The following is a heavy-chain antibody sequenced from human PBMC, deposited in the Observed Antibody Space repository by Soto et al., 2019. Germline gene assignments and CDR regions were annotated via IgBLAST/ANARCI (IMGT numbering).Heavy chain of an antibody. D-gene: IGHD2-21*02. Sequence: GESLKNSCQGSGYRFSNYWIGWVRQIPGKGLELMGMIYPADSDTKYSPSFEGQVTISADRSISTAYLQWSGLKASDTAMYYFASNAWSLSLTAATYFEFWGHGALVTVSS. V-gene: IGHV5-51*01. CDR3: ASNAWSLSLTAATYFEF. CDR2: IYPADSDT. CDR1: GYRFSNYW. J-gene: IGHJ4*03.